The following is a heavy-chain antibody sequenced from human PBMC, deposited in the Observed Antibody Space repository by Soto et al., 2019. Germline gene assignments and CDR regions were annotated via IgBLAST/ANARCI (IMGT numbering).Heavy chain of an antibody. V-gene: IGHV4-59*01. D-gene: IGHD1-26*01. CDR1: GGSMNGFY. J-gene: IGHJ4*02. Sequence: QVGLRESGPGLVKPSETLSLTCTISGGSMNGFYWSWIRQPPGKELECIGFISYSGTPNYNPALMSRATISVDTLKNELSLRLTSVTAADTAVYYCARYNWSFYSGKLGSYFDFWGQGILVTVSS. CDR3: ARYNWSFYSGKLGSYFDF. CDR2: ISYSGTP.